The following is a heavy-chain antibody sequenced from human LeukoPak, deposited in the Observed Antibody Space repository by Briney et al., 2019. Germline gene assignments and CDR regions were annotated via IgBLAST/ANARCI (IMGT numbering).Heavy chain of an antibody. V-gene: IGHV3-7*03. CDR1: GFTFSSYW. J-gene: IGHJ3*02. D-gene: IGHD2-21*01. CDR2: IKQDGSEK. Sequence: GGSLRLSCAASGFTFSSYWMHGVRQAPGKGLEWVANIKQDGSEKYYVDSVKGRFSISRDNARNSLHLQMNSLRAEDTAVYYCARDCGILRIDCGDSLDIWGQGTMVTVSS. CDR3: ARDCGILRIDCGDSLDI.